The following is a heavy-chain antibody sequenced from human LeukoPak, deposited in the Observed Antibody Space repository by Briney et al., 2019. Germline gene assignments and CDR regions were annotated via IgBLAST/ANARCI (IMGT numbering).Heavy chain of an antibody. Sequence: PGGSLRLSCAASGFTFSSYWMHWVRQAPGKGLVWVSRIRSDGSSTSYADSVKGRFTISRDIAKNTLFMQMNSLRAEDTAVYYCAREDDSSGYYEGAFDIWGQGTMVTVSS. CDR1: GFTFSSYW. D-gene: IGHD3-22*01. V-gene: IGHV3-74*01. J-gene: IGHJ3*02. CDR2: IRSDGSST. CDR3: AREDDSSGYYEGAFDI.